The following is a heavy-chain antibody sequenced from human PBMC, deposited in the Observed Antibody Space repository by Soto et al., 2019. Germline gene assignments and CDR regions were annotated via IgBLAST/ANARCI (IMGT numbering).Heavy chain of an antibody. D-gene: IGHD2-15*01. V-gene: IGHV2-70*01. J-gene: IGHJ4*02. CDR2: IDWDDDK. CDR1: GFSLTTSGMS. CDR3: ARTHVAVAAPWYYFDS. Sequence: SGPTLVNPTQTLTLTCTFSGFSLTTSGMSVSWIRQPPGKALEWLALIDWDDDKYYITSLETRLTISKDTSKNQVVLTMTNMDPVDTATYFCARTHVAVAAPWYYFDSWGQGTLVTVSS.